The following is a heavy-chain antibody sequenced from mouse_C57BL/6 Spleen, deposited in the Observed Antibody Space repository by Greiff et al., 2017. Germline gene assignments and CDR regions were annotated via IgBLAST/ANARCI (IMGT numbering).Heavy chain of an antibody. CDR2: WSNDNY. CDR3: WREQLRLGFAY. CDR1: FSLSTSGMGL. Sequence: QVTLKVSGPGILQPSQTLSLACTFSGFSLSTSGMGLSWLRKPSGMALEWLASIWSNDNYYNPSLKSRLTLSMETSNYQVFLKLTSVDTAESATYYGAWREQLRLGFAYWGQGTLVTVSA. D-gene: IGHD1-1*01. J-gene: IGHJ3*01. V-gene: IGHV8-2*01.